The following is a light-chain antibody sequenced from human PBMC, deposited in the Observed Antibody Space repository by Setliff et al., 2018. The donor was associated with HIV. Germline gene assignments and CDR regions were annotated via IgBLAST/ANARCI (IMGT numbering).Light chain of an antibody. J-gene: IGLJ1*01. CDR3: CSYVTSNYSYV. V-gene: IGLV2-23*02. CDR1: SSAVVAYNL. Sequence: QSALTQPASVSGSPGPSITISCTGPSSAVVAYNLVSWYQQYPGKAPKVIIYEVSERPSVVSRRFFVSQSCITSSLTIAGLRAEDEADYYCCSYVTSNYSYVFGTGTKVTVL. CDR2: EVS.